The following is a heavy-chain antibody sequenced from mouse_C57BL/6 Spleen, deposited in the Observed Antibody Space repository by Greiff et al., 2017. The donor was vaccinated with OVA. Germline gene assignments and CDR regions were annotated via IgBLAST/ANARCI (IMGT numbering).Heavy chain of an antibody. J-gene: IGHJ2*01. CDR2: ISSGSSTI. Sequence: EVKLVESGGGLVKPGGSLKLSCAASGFTFSDYGMHWVRQAPEKGLEWVAYISSGSSTIYYADTVKGRFTISRDKAKNTLFLQMTSLRSEDTAMYYCAKNWNKYYFDDWGQGTTLTVAS. D-gene: IGHD4-1*01. CDR1: GFTFSDYG. V-gene: IGHV5-17*01. CDR3: AKNWNKYYFDD.